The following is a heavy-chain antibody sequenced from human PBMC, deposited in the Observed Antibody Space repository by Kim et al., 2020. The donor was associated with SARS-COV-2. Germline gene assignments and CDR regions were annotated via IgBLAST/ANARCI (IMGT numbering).Heavy chain of an antibody. D-gene: IGHD6-19*01. CDR2: ISYDGSKK. CDR1: GFTFSSYA. Sequence: GGSLRLSCAASGFTFSSYAMHWVRQAPGKGLEWVAVISYDGSKKYYAESVKGRFTISRDNSKNTLYLQMNSLRVEDTAVYYCARGPLPGSGSSFFD. CDR3: ARGPLPGSGSSFFD. V-gene: IGHV3-30*03. J-gene: IGHJ4*01.